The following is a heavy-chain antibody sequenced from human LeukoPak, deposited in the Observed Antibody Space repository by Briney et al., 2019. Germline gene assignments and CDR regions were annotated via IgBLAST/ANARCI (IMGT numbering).Heavy chain of an antibody. CDR2: IYYSGST. D-gene: IGHD2-15*01. CDR3: ARDPVVPATSMQFDWYFDL. J-gene: IGHJ2*01. V-gene: IGHV4-39*07. Sequence: TSETLSLTCTVSGGSISSSSYYWGWIRQPPGKGLEWIGSIYYSGSTYYNPSLKSRVTISVDTSKNQFSLKLSSVTAADTAVYYCARDPVVPATSMQFDWYFDLWGRGTLVTVSS. CDR1: GGSISSSSYY.